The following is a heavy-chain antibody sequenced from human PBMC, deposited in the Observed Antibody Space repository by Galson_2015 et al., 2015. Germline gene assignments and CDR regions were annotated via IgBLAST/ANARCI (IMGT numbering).Heavy chain of an antibody. Sequence: SLRLSCAASGFTFSSYEMHWVRQAPGKGLEWVSYISGSGTTIYYADSEKGRFTISRDNAKNSLYLQMNSLRAEDTAVYYCAREGMSVATPLDVWGIGTTVPVSS. V-gene: IGHV3-48*03. CDR2: ISGSGTTI. D-gene: IGHD2-15*01. J-gene: IGHJ6*04. CDR1: GFTFSSYE. CDR3: AREGMSVATPLDV.